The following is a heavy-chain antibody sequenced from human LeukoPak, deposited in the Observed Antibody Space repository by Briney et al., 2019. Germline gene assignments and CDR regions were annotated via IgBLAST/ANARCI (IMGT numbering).Heavy chain of an antibody. CDR1: GYTFTGYY. CDR2: INPNSGGT. D-gene: IGHD3-9*01. V-gene: IGHV1-2*02. J-gene: IGHJ4*02. CDR3: ARVDLLTGYYFFDY. Sequence: ASVKVSCKASGYTFTGYYMHWVRQAPGQGLEWMGWINPNSGGTNYAQKFQGRVTMTTETSTSTAYMELGSLGSDETAVYYCARVDLLTGYYFFDYWGQGTLVTVSS.